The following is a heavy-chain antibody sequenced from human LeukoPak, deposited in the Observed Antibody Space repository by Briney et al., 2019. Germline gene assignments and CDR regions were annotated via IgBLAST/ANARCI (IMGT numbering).Heavy chain of an antibody. CDR2: IKSDGSNY. Sequence: PGGSLRLSCAASGFTFSSYVMSWVRQAPGKGLVWVSRIKSDGSNYYADSVKGRFTISRDNAKNTLYLQMNSLRAEDTAVYYCARGAWTAYYFDYWGQGTLVTVSS. J-gene: IGHJ4*02. V-gene: IGHV3-74*01. CDR3: ARGAWTAYYFDY. D-gene: IGHD3/OR15-3a*01. CDR1: GFTFSSYV.